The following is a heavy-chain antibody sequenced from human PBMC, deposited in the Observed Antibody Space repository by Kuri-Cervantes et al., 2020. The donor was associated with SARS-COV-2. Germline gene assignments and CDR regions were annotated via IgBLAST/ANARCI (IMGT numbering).Heavy chain of an antibody. Sequence: SETLSLTCTASGGSISSYYWSWIRQPPGKGLEWIWYIYYSGSTNYNPSLKSRVTISVDTSKNQFSLKLICVTAADTAVYYCATIFGEFDYWGQGTLVTVSS. CDR1: GGSISSYY. D-gene: IGHD3-10*02. CDR2: IYYSGST. J-gene: IGHJ4*02. V-gene: IGHV4-59*01. CDR3: ATIFGEFDY.